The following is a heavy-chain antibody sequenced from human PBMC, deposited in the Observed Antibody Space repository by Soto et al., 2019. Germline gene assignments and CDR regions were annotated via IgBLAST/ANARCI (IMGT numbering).Heavy chain of an antibody. J-gene: IGHJ4*02. CDR3: AVDRNGWMDS. V-gene: IGHV3-9*01. CDR2: ISWDSKTI. CDR1: GFIFDGYA. D-gene: IGHD2-8*01. Sequence: EVQLVESGGGWVQPGMFLRLSCAASGFIFDGYAMHWVRQAPGKGLEWVSRISWDSKTIAYADSVRGRFTISRDNAEKSLYLEMNRLSAEGTALYQCAVDRNGWMDSWGQGTRVFVSS.